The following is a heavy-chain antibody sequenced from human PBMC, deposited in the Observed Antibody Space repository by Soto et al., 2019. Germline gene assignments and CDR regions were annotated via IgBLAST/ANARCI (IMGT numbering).Heavy chain of an antibody. V-gene: IGHV4-28*01. D-gene: IGHD1-26*01. CDR2: IYYSGTT. CDR1: GYSISSSNW. J-gene: IGHJ4*02. CDR3: ARREIQVPIDY. Sequence: PSETLSLTCAVSGYSISSSNWWGWIRQPPGKGLEWIGYIYYSGTTYYNPSLKSRVTMSVDTSKNQFSLKLTSVTAVDTAVYYCARREIQVPIDYRGQGTLVTVSS.